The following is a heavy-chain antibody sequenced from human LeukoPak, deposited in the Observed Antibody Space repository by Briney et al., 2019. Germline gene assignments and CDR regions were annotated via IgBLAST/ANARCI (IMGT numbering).Heavy chain of an antibody. CDR1: GGSISSGSYY. V-gene: IGHV4-61*01. D-gene: IGHD4-17*01. CDR3: ARDVDYGDYGGEWFDP. J-gene: IGHJ5*02. Sequence: SETLSLTCTVSGGSISSGSYYWSWIRQPPGKGLEWIGYIYYSGSTNYNPSLKSRVTISVDTSENQFSLKLSSVTAADTAVYYCARDVDYGDYGGEWFDPWGQGTLVTVSS. CDR2: IYYSGST.